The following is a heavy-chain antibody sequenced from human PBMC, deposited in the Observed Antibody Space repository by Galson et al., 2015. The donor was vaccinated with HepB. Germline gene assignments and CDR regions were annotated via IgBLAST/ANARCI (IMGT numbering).Heavy chain of an antibody. Sequence: SLRLSCAASGFTFSSYSMNWVRQAPGKGLEWVSYISSSSSTIYYADSVKGRFTISRDNAKNSLYLQMNILRAEDTAVYYCARIYCSGGSCYSALSDWYFDLWGRGTLVTVSS. J-gene: IGHJ2*01. CDR1: GFTFSSYS. D-gene: IGHD2-15*01. CDR3: ARIYCSGGSCYSALSDWYFDL. V-gene: IGHV3-48*01. CDR2: ISSSSSTI.